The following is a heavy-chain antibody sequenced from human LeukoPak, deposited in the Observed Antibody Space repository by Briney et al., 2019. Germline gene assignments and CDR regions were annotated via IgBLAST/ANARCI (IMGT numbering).Heavy chain of an antibody. CDR1: GGSFSGYY. J-gene: IGHJ6*02. CDR2: INHSGST. V-gene: IGHV4-34*01. D-gene: IGHD5-18*01. CDR3: ARGRGYSYGSYYYGMDV. Sequence: SETLSLTCAVYGGSFSGYYWSWIRQPPGKGLEWIGEINHSGSTNYNPSLKSRVTISVDTSKNQFSLRLSSVTAAGTAVYYCARGRGYSYGSYYYGMDVWGQGTTVTVSS.